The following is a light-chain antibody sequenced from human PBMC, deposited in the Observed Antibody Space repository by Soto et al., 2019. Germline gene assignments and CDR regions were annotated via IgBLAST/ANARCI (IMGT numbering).Light chain of an antibody. CDR3: SSYTSSSTRV. Sequence: HSALTQPASVSGSPGQSITISCTGTSSDVGGYNYVSWYQQHPGKAPKLMIYEVSNRPSGVSNRFSGSKSGNTASLTISGLQAEDEADYYCSSYTSSSTRVFGGGTKVTV. CDR2: EVS. V-gene: IGLV2-14*01. J-gene: IGLJ3*02. CDR1: SSDVGGYNY.